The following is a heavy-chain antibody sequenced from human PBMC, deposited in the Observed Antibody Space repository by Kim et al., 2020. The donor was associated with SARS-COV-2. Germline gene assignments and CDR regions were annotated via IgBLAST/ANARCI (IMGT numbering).Heavy chain of an antibody. V-gene: IGHV2-70*11. CDR2: IDWDNDK. J-gene: IGHJ6*02. Sequence: SGPTLVNPTQTLTLTCTFSGFSLRTSGMCVSWIRQPPGKALEWLARIDWDNDKYYSTSLKTRLTISKDTSKNQVVLTMTNMDPVDTATYYCARVPYYASGSDYYNGMDVWGQGTTVTVSS. CDR3: ARVPYYASGSDYYNGMDV. CDR1: GFSLRTSGMC. D-gene: IGHD3-10*01.